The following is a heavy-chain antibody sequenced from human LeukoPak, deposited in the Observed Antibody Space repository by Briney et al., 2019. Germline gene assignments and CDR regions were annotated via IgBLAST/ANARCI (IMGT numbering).Heavy chain of an antibody. V-gene: IGHV4-4*07. Sequence: SETLSLTCTVSGGSISSYYWSWVRQPAGKGLEWIGRIYASGNTNYNPSLKGRVTMTVDTSKNQFSLNLSSVTAADTAVYYCARALNYDSSGPLYYFDYWGQGTLVTVSS. D-gene: IGHD3-22*01. CDR1: GGSISSYY. CDR3: ARALNYDSSGPLYYFDY. J-gene: IGHJ4*02. CDR2: IYASGNT.